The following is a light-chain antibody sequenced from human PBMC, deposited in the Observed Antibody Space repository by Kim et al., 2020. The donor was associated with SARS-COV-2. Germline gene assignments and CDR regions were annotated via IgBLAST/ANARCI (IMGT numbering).Light chain of an antibody. V-gene: IGKV1-NL1*01. CDR2: AAS. CDR1: QAISYG. CDR3: QQYYNAPYS. Sequence: SASVGDRATSPCRARQAISYGLAWYQQKPGTAPKVLVYAASKLQTGVPSRFSGSGSGTDYTLTISSLQPEDFATYYCQQYYNAPYSFGQGTKLEI. J-gene: IGKJ2*01.